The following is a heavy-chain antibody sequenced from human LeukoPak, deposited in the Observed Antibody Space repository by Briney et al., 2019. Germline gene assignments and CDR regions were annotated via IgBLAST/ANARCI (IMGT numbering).Heavy chain of an antibody. Sequence: ASVKVSCKASGYTFTSYGISWVRQSPGQGLEWMGWISAYNGNTNYAQKLQGRVTMTTDTSTSTAYMELRSLRSDDTAVYYCASVVVGPKDYYFDYWGQGTLVTVSS. CDR3: ASVVVGPKDYYFDY. J-gene: IGHJ4*02. CDR2: ISAYNGNT. V-gene: IGHV1-18*01. D-gene: IGHD1-26*01. CDR1: GYTFTSYG.